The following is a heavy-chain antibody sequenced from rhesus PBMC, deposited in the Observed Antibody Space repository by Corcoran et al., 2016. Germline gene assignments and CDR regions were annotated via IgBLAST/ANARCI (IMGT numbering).Heavy chain of an antibody. Sequence: QVQLQESGPGLVKPSETLSLTCAVSGGSISRGYYYWSWISQPPGKGLEWIGYITDRRSTSPNPSRKIRVTISRDTSKNQLSLKLSSVTAAATAVYYCARDYGSRFDYWGQGVLVTVSS. CDR2: ITDRRST. J-gene: IGHJ4*01. V-gene: IGHV4-122*02. CDR1: GGSISRGYYY. CDR3: ARDYGSRFDY. D-gene: IGHD4-29*01.